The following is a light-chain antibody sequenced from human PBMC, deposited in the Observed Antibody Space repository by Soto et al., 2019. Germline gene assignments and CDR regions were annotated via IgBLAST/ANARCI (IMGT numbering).Light chain of an antibody. CDR3: QQYDNYSRT. V-gene: IGKV1-5*01. Sequence: DIQITQSPSSLSASMGDRVTITFRASQSISSWLAWYQQKPGKAPKLLIYDASSLESGVPSRFSGSGSGTEFTLTISSLQPDDFATYYCQQYDNYSRTFGQGTKVDI. CDR1: QSISSW. J-gene: IGKJ1*01. CDR2: DAS.